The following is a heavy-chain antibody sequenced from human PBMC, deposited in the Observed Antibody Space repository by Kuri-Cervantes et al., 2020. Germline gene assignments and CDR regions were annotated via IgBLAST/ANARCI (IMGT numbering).Heavy chain of an antibody. CDR3: ARDYGDAFDY. D-gene: IGHD4-17*01. CDR1: GFTFSSYG. V-gene: IGHV3-33*01. J-gene: IGHJ4*02. CDR2: IWYDGSNK. Sequence: GRSLRLSCAASGFTFSSYGMHWVRQAPGKGLEWVAAIWYDGSNKYYADSVKGRFTISRDNSKNTLYLQMNSLRAEDTAVYYCARDYGDAFDYWGQGTLVTVSS.